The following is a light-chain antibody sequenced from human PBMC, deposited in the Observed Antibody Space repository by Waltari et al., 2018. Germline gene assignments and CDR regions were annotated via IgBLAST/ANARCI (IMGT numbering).Light chain of an antibody. CDR1: QSHLSSAGQIL. CDR2: EVS. Sequence: TNTPLSLPVTPGQPDSISCKTSQSHLSSAGQILLHWYLQKPGQPPQLLIYEVSNRFSGVPNRFTGSGSGTDFTLKISRVEAEDVGVYYCMQTIQFPLTFGGGTTVEIK. V-gene: IGKV2D-29*01. J-gene: IGKJ4*01. CDR3: MQTIQFPLT.